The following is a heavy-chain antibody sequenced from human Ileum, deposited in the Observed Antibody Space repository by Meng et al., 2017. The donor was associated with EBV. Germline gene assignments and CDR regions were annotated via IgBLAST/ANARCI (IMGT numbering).Heavy chain of an antibody. CDR2: INSNTGNS. V-gene: IGHV7-4-1*02. J-gene: IGHJ4*02. CDR3: AREVGQGWYYFDY. CDR1: GYTFRSHA. D-gene: IGHD6-19*01. Sequence: QVQLVQAGTELRKPGASVKVTCKASGYTFRSHAMSWVRQAPGQGLEWMGWINSNTGNSTYAQGFTGRFVFSLDTSVSTAYLHINSLKTEDTAVYYCAREVGQGWYYFDYWGQGTLVTLSS.